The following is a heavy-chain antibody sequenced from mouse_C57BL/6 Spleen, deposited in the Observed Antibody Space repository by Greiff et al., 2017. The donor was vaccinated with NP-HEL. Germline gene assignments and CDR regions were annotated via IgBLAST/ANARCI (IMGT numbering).Heavy chain of an antibody. D-gene: IGHD2-4*01. J-gene: IGHJ3*01. CDR2: ISSGGDYI. CDR3: TRGTYYDYPFAY. V-gene: IGHV5-9-1*02. Sequence: EVHLVESGEGLVKPGGSLKLSCAASGFTFSSYAMSWVRQTPEKRLEWVAYISSGGDYIYYADTVKGRFTISRDNVRNTLYLQMSSLKSEDTAMYYCTRGTYYDYPFAYWGQGTLVTVSA. CDR1: GFTFSSYA.